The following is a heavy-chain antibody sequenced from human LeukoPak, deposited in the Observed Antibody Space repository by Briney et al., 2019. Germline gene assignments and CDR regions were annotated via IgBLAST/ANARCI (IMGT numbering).Heavy chain of an antibody. CDR2: ISYDGSNK. D-gene: IGHD4-17*01. CDR1: GFTFSRYA. CDR3: ARESYGDLYFDS. J-gene: IGHJ4*02. V-gene: IGHV3-30-3*01. Sequence: PGGSLRLSCAASGFTFSRYAMHWVRQAPGKGLEWVAVISYDGSNKYYADSVKGRFTISRDNSKNTLYLQMNSLRAEDTAVYYCARESYGDLYFDSWGQGTLVTVSS.